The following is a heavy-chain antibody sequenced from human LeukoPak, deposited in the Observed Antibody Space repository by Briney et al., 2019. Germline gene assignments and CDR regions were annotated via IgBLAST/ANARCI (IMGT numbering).Heavy chain of an antibody. CDR2: ISWNSGSI. J-gene: IGHJ2*01. Sequence: TGGSLRLSCAASGFTFDDYAMHWVRQAPGKGLEWVSGISWNSGSIGYADSVKGRFTISRDNAKNSLYLQMNSLRAEGTALYYCAKDRSWADWYFDLWGRGTLVTVSS. V-gene: IGHV3-9*01. CDR1: GFTFDDYA. CDR3: AKDRSWADWYFDL. D-gene: IGHD1-26*01.